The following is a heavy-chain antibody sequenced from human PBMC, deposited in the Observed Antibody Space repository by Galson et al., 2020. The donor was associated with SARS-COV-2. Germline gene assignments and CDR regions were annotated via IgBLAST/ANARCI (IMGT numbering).Heavy chain of an antibody. CDR3: ARESWGSLDP. CDR1: GFTVSSQY. J-gene: IGHJ5*02. V-gene: IGHV3-53*01. Sequence: GESLKISCAASGFTVSSQYMSWVRQAPGKGLEWVSLISTGGSTYYADSVKGRFTMSRDNANNLLYLQMNSLRVEDTAMYYCARESWGSLDPWGQGTLVTVST. CDR2: ISTGGST. D-gene: IGHD3-16*01.